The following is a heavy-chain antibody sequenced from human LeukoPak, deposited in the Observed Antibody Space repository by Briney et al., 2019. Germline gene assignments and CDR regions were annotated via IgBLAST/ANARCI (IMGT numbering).Heavy chain of an antibody. CDR3: ARAYYDFWSGYSIDYYYYYYMDV. V-gene: IGHV4-59*01. J-gene: IGHJ6*03. CDR1: GGSISSYY. D-gene: IGHD3-3*01. Sequence: SETLSLTCTVSGGSISSYYWSWIRQPPGKGLEWIGYIYYSGSTNYNPSLKSRVTISADTSKNQFSLKLSSVTAADTAVYYCARAYYDFWSGYSIDYYYYYYMDVWGKGTTVTVSS. CDR2: IYYSGST.